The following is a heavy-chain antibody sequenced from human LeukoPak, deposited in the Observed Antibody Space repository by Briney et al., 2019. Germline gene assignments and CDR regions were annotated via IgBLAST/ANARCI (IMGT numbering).Heavy chain of an antibody. V-gene: IGHV1-24*01. CDR2: FDPEDGET. J-gene: IGHJ4*02. CDR1: GYTLTELS. D-gene: IGHD6-13*01. CDR3: ATAEDSSSWPTLNG. Sequence: GASVKVSCKVSGYTLTELSMHWVRQAPGKGLEWMGGFDPEDGETIYAQKFQGRVTMTEDTSTDTAYMELSSLRSEDTAVYYCATAEDSSSWPTLNGWGQGTLVTVSS.